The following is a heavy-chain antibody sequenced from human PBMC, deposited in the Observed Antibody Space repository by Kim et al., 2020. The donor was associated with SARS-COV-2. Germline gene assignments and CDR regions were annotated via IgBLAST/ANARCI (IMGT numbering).Heavy chain of an antibody. D-gene: IGHD6-19*01. Sequence: ARAVRAPFTTSRDTSKNNLYLQMTSLRSEDTAIYYCTTRSAGRNFDHWGQGTLVTVSS. V-gene: IGHV3-23*01. CDR3: TTRSAGRNFDH. J-gene: IGHJ4*02.